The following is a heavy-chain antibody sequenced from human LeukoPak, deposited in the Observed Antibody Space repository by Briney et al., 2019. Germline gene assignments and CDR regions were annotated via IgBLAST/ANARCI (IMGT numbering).Heavy chain of an antibody. CDR2: IYGDDYK. CDR1: GFSLSTSGVG. D-gene: IGHD6-13*01. J-gene: IGHJ4*02. CDR3: AHRMIAAAVFDY. V-gene: IGHV2-5*02. Sequence: GSGPTLANPTHTFTLTCTFSGFSLSTSGVGVGWIRQPPGKALEWLAIIYGDDYKRYSSSLKSRLSITKDTSKNQVVLTMTNMDPVDTATYYCAHRMIAAAVFDYWGQGTLVTVSS.